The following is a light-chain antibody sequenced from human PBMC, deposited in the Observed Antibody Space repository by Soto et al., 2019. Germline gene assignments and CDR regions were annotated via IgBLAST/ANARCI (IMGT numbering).Light chain of an antibody. CDR2: KIS. CDR1: QSLVDTDGYTY. J-gene: IGKJ2*01. Sequence: VLTQTALSSPVSLGQPASISCKSSQSLVDTDGYTYLSWLHQRPGQPPRLLLYKISSRFPGVPDRVSGSGAVTDFTLKISRVEAEYVGVYYCMQATQLPHTFGQGTKLEIK. CDR3: MQATQLPHT. V-gene: IGKV2-24*01.